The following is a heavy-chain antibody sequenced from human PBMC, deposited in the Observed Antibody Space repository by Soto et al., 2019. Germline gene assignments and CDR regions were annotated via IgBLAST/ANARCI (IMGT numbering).Heavy chain of an antibody. CDR3: ARERITMIRGVIYYYAMDV. J-gene: IGHJ6*02. CDR2: IDPSGTST. D-gene: IGHD3-10*01. V-gene: IGHV1-46*01. Sequence: QVQLVQSGAEVMKPGASVKISCKASGNTFTNYYIHWVRQAPGQGLKWMGGIDPSGTSTTYAQKFQGRVTMTRDTSTSTVYMTLSSLRSEDTAVYYCARERITMIRGVIYYYAMDVWGQGTTVTVSS. CDR1: GNTFTNYY.